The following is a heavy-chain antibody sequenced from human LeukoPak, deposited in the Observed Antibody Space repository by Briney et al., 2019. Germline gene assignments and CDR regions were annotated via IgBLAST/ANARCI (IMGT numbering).Heavy chain of an antibody. V-gene: IGHV4-34*01. Sequence: PSETLSLTCAVYGGSFSGYYWSWIRQPPGKGLEWIGEINHSGSTNYNPSLKSRVTISVDTSKNQFSLKLSSVTAADTAVYYCAREVVFDYWGQGTLVTVSS. CDR3: AREVVFDY. J-gene: IGHJ4*02. CDR1: GGSFSGYY. CDR2: INHSGST.